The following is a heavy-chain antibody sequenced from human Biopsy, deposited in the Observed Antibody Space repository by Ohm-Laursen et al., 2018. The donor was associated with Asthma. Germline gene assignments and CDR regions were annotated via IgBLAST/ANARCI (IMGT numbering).Heavy chain of an antibody. D-gene: IGHD6-19*01. CDR3: ARGMQWVIPYEFDP. Sequence: TLSLTCGVSGDSIDSGDYSWTWIRQSPGVGLEWIGYIYRNGDTYYNPSLKSRVTMSVDTAKNQFSLKLSSVTAADTAVYYCARGMQWVIPYEFDPWGQGTMGTVSA. J-gene: IGHJ3*01. CDR2: IYRNGDT. CDR1: GDSIDSGDYS. V-gene: IGHV4-30-2*06.